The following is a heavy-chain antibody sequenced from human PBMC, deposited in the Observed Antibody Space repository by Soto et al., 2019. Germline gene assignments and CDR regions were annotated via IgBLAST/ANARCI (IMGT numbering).Heavy chain of an antibody. CDR1: GFTIGSFG. CDR2: ISSSGSTI. D-gene: IGHD1-20*01. Sequence: GGSLRLSCAASGFTIGSFGMNWVRQAPGRGLEWVSYISSSGSTIYYADSVKGRFTISRDNARNSLFLQMHSLRDEDTAVYYCARERPYKQRGPGFDYWGQGTLVTVSS. J-gene: IGHJ4*02. V-gene: IGHV3-48*02. CDR3: ARERPYKQRGPGFDY.